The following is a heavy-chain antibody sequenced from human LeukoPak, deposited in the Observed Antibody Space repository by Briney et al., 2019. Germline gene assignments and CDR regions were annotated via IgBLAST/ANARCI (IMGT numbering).Heavy chain of an antibody. Sequence: SETLSLTCTVSGGSISSGSYYWSWIRQPAGKGLEWIGRIYTSGSTNYNPSLKSRVTISVDTSKNQFSLKLSSVTAADTAVYYCARDGDSSGWPPPLDYWGQGTLVTVSS. D-gene: IGHD6-19*01. CDR1: GGSISSGSYY. J-gene: IGHJ4*02. CDR3: ARDGDSSGWPPPLDY. CDR2: IYTSGST. V-gene: IGHV4-61*02.